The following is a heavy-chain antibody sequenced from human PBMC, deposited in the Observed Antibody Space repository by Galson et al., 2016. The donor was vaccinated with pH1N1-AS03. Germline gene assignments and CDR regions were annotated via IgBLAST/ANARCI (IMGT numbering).Heavy chain of an antibody. J-gene: IGHJ4*02. CDR3: ARGPVSYSNYWFPPPDY. D-gene: IGHD6-13*01. Sequence: SLRLSCAASGFTFSSYAMYWVRQAPGKGLEYVSAISGNGVSTYHANSVKDRFTISRDNSKNTLYLQMGSLRAEDMAVYYCARGPVSYSNYWFPPPDYWGQGTLVTVSS. CDR2: ISGNGVST. CDR1: GFTFSSYA. V-gene: IGHV3-64*01.